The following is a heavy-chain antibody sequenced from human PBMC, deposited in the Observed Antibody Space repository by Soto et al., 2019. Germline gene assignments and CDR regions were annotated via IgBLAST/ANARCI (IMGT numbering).Heavy chain of an antibody. CDR2: IYYSGST. Sequence: SETLSLTCTVSGGSISSYYWSWIRQPPGKGLEWIGYIYYSGSTNYNPSLKSRVTISVDTSKNQFSLKLSSVTAADTAVYYCARDLTMVRGVPEYYYYYGMDVWGQGTTVTV. D-gene: IGHD3-10*01. CDR1: GGSISSYY. V-gene: IGHV4-59*12. CDR3: ARDLTMVRGVPEYYYYYGMDV. J-gene: IGHJ6*02.